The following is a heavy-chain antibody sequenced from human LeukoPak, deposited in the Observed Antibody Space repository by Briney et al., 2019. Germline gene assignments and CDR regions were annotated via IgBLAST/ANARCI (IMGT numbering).Heavy chain of an antibody. Sequence: SETLSLTCAVYGGSFSGFYWSWIRQPPGKGLEWIGEINHSGTTNYNPSLKSRVMILVDTSKNQFSLKLSSVTAADTAVYYCARVGGSGSYDAFDIWGQGTMVTVSS. CDR3: ARVGGSGSYDAFDI. V-gene: IGHV4-34*01. D-gene: IGHD3-10*01. J-gene: IGHJ3*02. CDR2: INHSGTT. CDR1: GGSFSGFY.